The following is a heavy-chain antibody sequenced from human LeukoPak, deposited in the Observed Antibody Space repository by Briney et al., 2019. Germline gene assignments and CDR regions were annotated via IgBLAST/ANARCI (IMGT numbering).Heavy chain of an antibody. Sequence: ASVTVSFKASGYTFTVYYMHWVRQAPGQGLEWMGWINPNSGGTNYAQKFQGRVTMTRDTSISTAYMELSRLRSDDTAMYYCARLGDKFGEFHSYYFDYWGQGTLVTVSS. CDR3: ARLGDKFGEFHSYYFDY. CDR2: INPNSGGT. J-gene: IGHJ4*02. V-gene: IGHV1-2*02. CDR1: GYTFTVYY. D-gene: IGHD3-10*01.